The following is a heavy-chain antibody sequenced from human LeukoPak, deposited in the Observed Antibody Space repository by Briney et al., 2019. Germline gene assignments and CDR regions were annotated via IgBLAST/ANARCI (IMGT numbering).Heavy chain of an antibody. Sequence: GGSLRLSCAASGFTFSGFWMHWVRQAPGKGLVWVSRINSDGSSTSYADSVKGRFTISRDNAKNTLYLQMNSLRAEDTAVYYCARRSAAKDAFDIWGQGTMVTVSS. D-gene: IGHD6-25*01. V-gene: IGHV3-74*01. CDR2: INSDGSST. CDR1: GFTFSGFW. J-gene: IGHJ3*02. CDR3: ARRSAAKDAFDI.